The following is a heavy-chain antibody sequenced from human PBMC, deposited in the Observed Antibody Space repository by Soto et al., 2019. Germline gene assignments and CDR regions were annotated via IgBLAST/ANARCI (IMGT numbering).Heavy chain of an antibody. J-gene: IGHJ6*02. CDR2: INDNGGST. V-gene: IGHV3-23*01. CDR1: GFTFSRDG. D-gene: IGHD1-20*01. Sequence: GGSLRLSCAASGFTFSRDGMSWVRQAPGKGLEWVSLINDNGGSTYYADSVKGRFTISRDNTKNTLYLQMNSLRAEDTAVYYCARAITGTYYDYFGMDVRGQGTTVPVSS. CDR3: ARAITGTYYDYFGMDV.